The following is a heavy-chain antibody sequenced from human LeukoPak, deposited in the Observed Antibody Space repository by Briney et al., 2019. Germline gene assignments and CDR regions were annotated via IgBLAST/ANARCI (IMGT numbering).Heavy chain of an antibody. D-gene: IGHD3-22*01. CDR2: IGGNGGNT. CDR1: GFTFSSHA. J-gene: IGHJ4*02. V-gene: IGHV3-23*01. CDR3: SKRDYYDNYFDY. Sequence: GGSLRFSCVSSGFTFSSHAMSWVRQAPGKGLEWVSIIGGNGGNTYYADSVKGRFTISRDNSKNTLFLQMNSLRAEDTAVYYCSKRDYYDNYFDYWGQGTLVTVSS.